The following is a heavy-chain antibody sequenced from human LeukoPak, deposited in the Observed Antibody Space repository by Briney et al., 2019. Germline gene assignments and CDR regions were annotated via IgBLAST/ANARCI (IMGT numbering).Heavy chain of an antibody. V-gene: IGHV4-61*02. CDR3: ARAYSSGWYAGMGY. Sequence: PSETLSLTCTVSGGSISSGSYYWSWIRQPAGKGLEWIGRIYTSGSTNYNPSLKSRVTISVDTSKNQFSLKLSSVTAADTAVYYCARAYSSGWYAGMGYWGQGTLVTVSS. CDR1: GGSISSGSYY. CDR2: IYTSGST. D-gene: IGHD6-19*01. J-gene: IGHJ4*02.